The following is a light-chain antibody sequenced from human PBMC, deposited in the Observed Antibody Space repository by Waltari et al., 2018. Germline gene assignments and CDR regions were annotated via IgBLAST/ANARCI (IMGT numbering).Light chain of an antibody. V-gene: IGKV3-20*01. CDR3: QQYGSSIMYT. J-gene: IGKJ2*01. CDR2: GAS. Sequence: VLTQSPGALSLPPGERATLSCRASQSLTKRYLAWYQQKPGQPPRLLIYGASSRAAGIPDRFSGSGSGTDFTLTISRLEPEDFAVYYCQQYGSSIMYTFGQGTKLEIK. CDR1: QSLTKRY.